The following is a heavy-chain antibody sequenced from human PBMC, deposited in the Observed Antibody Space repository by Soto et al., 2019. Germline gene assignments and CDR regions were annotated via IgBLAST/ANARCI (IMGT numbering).Heavy chain of an antibody. CDR2: IVVGSGNT. V-gene: IGHV1-58*01. Sequence: ASVKVSCKASGFTFTSSAVQWVRQARGQRLEWIGWIVVGSGNTNYAQKFQERVTITRDMSTSTAYMELSSLRSEDTAVYYCAAGLVEYSSSWGNYYYYGMDVWGQGTTVTVSS. D-gene: IGHD6-13*01. CDR3: AAGLVEYSSSWGNYYYYGMDV. J-gene: IGHJ6*02. CDR1: GFTFTSSA.